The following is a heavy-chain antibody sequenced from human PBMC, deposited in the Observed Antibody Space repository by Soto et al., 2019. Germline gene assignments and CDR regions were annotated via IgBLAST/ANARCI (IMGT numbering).Heavy chain of an antibody. J-gene: IGHJ6*02. Sequence: QAPGKGLEWVADISYDGSNKYYADSVKGRLTISRDNSKNTLHLQMNSLIADDTSVYYCAMGPVEWLVVTAIFYGMGVWGHGTTVTVSS. CDR3: AMGPVEWLVVTAIFYGMGV. V-gene: IGHV3-30*14. D-gene: IGHD2-21*02. CDR2: ISYDGSNK.